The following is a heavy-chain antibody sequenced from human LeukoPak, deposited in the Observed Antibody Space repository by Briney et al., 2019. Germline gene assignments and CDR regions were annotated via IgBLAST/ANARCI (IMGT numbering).Heavy chain of an antibody. CDR2: LYSTGTT. CDR1: GNFISSGFY. V-gene: IGHV4-38-2*02. CDR3: AGQWAVANTRRFAI. Sequence: PSETLSLTCTVSGNFISSGFYWVWLRQTPGEGLQWIGSLYSTGTTYYNPSLAGRVTVSTDSSKNQLSLKLRSVTAADTAVYYCAGQWAVANTRRFAIWGQGSRVTVSS. J-gene: IGHJ3*02. D-gene: IGHD6-19*01.